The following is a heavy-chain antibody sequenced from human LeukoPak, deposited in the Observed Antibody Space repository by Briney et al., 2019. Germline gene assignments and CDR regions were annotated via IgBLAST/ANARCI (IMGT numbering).Heavy chain of an antibody. CDR1: GFTFSSYA. V-gene: IGHV3-53*01. D-gene: IGHD3-3*01. CDR2: IYSGGST. CDR3: ARGKDRVLRDAFDI. Sequence: GGSLRLSCAASGFTFSSYAMSWVRQAPGKGLEWVSVIYSGGSTYYADSVKGRFTISRDNSKNTLYLQMNSLRAEDTAVYYCARGKDRVLRDAFDIWGQGTMVTVSS. J-gene: IGHJ3*02.